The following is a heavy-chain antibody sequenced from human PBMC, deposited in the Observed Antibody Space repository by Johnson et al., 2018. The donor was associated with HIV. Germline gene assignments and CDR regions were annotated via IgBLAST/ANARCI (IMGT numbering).Heavy chain of an antibody. CDR3: ARENYRRRDAFDV. V-gene: IGHV3-49*04. D-gene: IGHD1-7*01. J-gene: IGHJ3*01. Sequence: VQLVESGGGVVRPGGSLRLSCTASGFTFGDYAMSWVRQAPGKGLEWVGFIRSKAYGGTTEYAASVKGRFTISRDDSKKSLYLQINSLRTEDTAVYYCARENYRRRDAFDVWGQGTVVIVSS. CDR2: IRSKAYGGTT. CDR1: GFTFGDYA.